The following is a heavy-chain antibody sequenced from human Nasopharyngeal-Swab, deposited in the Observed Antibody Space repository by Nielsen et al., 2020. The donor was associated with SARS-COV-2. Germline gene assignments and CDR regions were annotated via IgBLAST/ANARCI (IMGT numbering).Heavy chain of an antibody. CDR2: IIAYNGNT. Sequence: ASVKVSCKASGYTFTSYGISWVRQAPGQGLEWMGWIIAYNGNTNYAQKLQGRVTMTTDTSTSTAYMELRSLRSDDTAVYYCAREPPHYDILTGYKYNWFDPWGQGTLVTVSS. CDR1: GYTFTSYG. V-gene: IGHV1-18*01. J-gene: IGHJ5*02. CDR3: AREPPHYDILTGYKYNWFDP. D-gene: IGHD3-9*01.